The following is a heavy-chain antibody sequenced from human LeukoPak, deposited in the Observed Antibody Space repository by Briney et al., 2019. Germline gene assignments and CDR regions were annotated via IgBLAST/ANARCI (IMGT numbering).Heavy chain of an antibody. CDR3: ARDGGSGLRNAFDI. CDR2: ISYDGSNK. CDR1: GFTFSSYA. D-gene: IGHD2-15*01. J-gene: IGHJ3*02. Sequence: GGSLRLSCAASGFTFSSYAMHWVRQAPGKGLEWVAVISYDGSNKYYADSVKGRFTISRDNIKNTLYLQMNSLRAEDTAVYYCARDGGSGLRNAFDIWGQGTMVTVSS. V-gene: IGHV3-30*04.